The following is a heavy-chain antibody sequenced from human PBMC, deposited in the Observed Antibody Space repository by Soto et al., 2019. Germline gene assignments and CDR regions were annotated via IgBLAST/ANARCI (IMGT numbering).Heavy chain of an antibody. CDR2: ISGSGGIT. CDR3: ARDKVVGRTLTTHYYYGLDV. J-gene: IGHJ6*02. D-gene: IGHD2-15*01. V-gene: IGHV3-23*01. Sequence: GGPKRLSYADSGGTFIGYARGGVRKDQGKGVDWVSVISGSGGITYSADSVKGRFTTSRDNSKNILYLQMNSLRAEDTAVYYCARDKVVGRTLTTHYYYGLDVWCHGTTVT. CDR1: GGTFIGYA.